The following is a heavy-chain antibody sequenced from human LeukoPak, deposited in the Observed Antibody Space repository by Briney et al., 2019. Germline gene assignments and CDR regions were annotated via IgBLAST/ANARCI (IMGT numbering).Heavy chain of an antibody. CDR1: GGSISSSSYY. J-gene: IGHJ4*02. Sequence: PSETLSLTCTVSGGSISSSSYYWGWIRQPPGKGLEWIGSIYYSGSTYYNPSLKSRVTISVDTSKNQFSLKLSSVTAADTAVYYCARGVRATGFDYWGQGTLVTVSS. CDR3: ARGVRATGFDY. CDR2: IYYSGST. D-gene: IGHD1-26*01. V-gene: IGHV4-39*01.